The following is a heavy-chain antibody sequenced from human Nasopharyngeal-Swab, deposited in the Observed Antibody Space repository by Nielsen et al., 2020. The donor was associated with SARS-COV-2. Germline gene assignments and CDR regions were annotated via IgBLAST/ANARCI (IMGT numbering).Heavy chain of an antibody. D-gene: IGHD3-22*01. J-gene: IGHJ3*02. Sequence: ASVKVSCKASGYTFTSYGISWVRQAPGQGLEWMGWISAYNGNTNYAQKLQGRVTMTTDTSTSTAYMELRSLKSDDTAVYYCARKWNYYDTSSYYLGYAFDIWGQGTMVTVSS. CDR2: ISAYNGNT. CDR3: ARKWNYYDTSSYYLGYAFDI. CDR1: GYTFTSYG. V-gene: IGHV1-18*01.